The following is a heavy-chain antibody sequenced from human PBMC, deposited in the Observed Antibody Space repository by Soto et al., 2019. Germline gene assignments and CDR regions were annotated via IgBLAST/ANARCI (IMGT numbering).Heavy chain of an antibody. CDR1: GFTFSSYW. D-gene: IGHD5-18*01. CDR2: IKQDGSEK. V-gene: IGHV3-7*03. J-gene: IGHJ3*02. Sequence: ESGGGLVQPGGSLRLSCAASGFTFSSYWMSWVRQAPGKGLEWVANIKQDGSEKYYVDSVKGRFTISRDNAKNSLYLQMNSLRAEDTAVYYCARVSGYSYGRGAFDIWGQGTMVTVSS. CDR3: ARVSGYSYGRGAFDI.